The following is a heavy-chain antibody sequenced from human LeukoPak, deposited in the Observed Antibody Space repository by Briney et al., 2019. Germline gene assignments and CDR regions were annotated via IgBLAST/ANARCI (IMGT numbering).Heavy chain of an antibody. CDR2: ISYDGSDE. CDR3: ARGSTYYDSSGQVPFDY. J-gene: IGHJ4*02. Sequence: GGSLRLSCAASGFSFSNYAMHWVRQAPGKGLEWVALISYDGSDECYADSVKGRFTISRDNAKNSLYLQMNSLRAEDTAVYYCARGSTYYDSSGQVPFDYWGQGTLVTVSS. D-gene: IGHD3-22*01. V-gene: IGHV3-30-3*01. CDR1: GFSFSNYA.